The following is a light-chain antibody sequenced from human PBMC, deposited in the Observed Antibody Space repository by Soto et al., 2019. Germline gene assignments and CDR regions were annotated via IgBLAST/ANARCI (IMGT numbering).Light chain of an antibody. CDR1: SSDVGAYDY. CDR2: QVT. CDR3: SSYASSSTSHVL. V-gene: IGLV2-8*01. Sequence: QSVLTQPPSASGSPGQSVTISCTGTSSDVGAYDYVSWFQQHPGKAPKLIIYQVTKRPSGVPDRFSGSKSGNTASLTVSGLQAEDEADYYCSSYASSSTSHVLFGGGTKLTVL. J-gene: IGLJ2*01.